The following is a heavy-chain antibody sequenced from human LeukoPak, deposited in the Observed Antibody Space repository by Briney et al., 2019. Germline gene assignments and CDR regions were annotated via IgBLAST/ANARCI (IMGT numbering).Heavy chain of an antibody. J-gene: IGHJ4*02. V-gene: IGHV3-9*01. CDR2: ISWNSGSI. CDR1: GFTFDDYA. CDR3: AKATDGYNSDFDY. Sequence: GRSLRHSCAASGFTFDDYAMHWVRQAPGKGLEWVSGISWNSGSIGYADSVKGRFTISRDNAKNSLYLQMNSLRAEDTALYYCAKATDGYNSDFDYWGQGTLVTVSS. D-gene: IGHD5-12*01.